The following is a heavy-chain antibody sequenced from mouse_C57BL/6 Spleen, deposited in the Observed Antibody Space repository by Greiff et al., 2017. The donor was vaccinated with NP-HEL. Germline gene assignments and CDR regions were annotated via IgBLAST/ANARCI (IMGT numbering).Heavy chain of an antibody. V-gene: IGHV3-6*01. CDR1: GYSITSGYY. CDR3: ARELRSGYFDV. Sequence: EVKLVESGPGLVKPSQSLSLTCSVTGYSITSGYYWNWIRQFPGNKLEWMGYISYDGSNNYNPSLKNRISITRDTSKNQFFLKLNSVTTEDTATYYCARELRSGYFDVWGTGTTVTVSS. J-gene: IGHJ1*03. CDR2: ISYDGSN. D-gene: IGHD1-1*01.